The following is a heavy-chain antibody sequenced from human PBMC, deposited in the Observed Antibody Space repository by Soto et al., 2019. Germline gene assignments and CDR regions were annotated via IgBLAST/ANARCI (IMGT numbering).Heavy chain of an antibody. Sequence: ASVKVSCKASGYTFTSYAMHWARQAPGQRLEWMGWINTGKGNTKYSQKFQGRVTITSDTSATTAYMDLSSLRSEDTAMYYCARAGDDCSAANCYVIDYWGQGTLVTVSS. J-gene: IGHJ4*02. V-gene: IGHV1-3*04. CDR3: ARAGDDCSAANCYVIDY. CDR2: INTGKGNT. D-gene: IGHD2-2*01. CDR1: GYTFTSYA.